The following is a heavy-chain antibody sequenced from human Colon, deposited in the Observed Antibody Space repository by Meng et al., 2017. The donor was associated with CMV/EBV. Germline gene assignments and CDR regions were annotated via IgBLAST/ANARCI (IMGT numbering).Heavy chain of an antibody. CDR2: INPSGGST. CDR1: GNAFTSYY. J-gene: IGHJ4*02. CDR3: ARGTSGDYGGNLFDY. Sequence: SGNAFTSYYMRWVRQAAGQGLEWVGIINPSGGSTSYAPKFQGRVTMTRDTSTSTVYMELSSLRSEDTAVYYCARGTSGDYGGNLFDYWGQGTLVTVSS. V-gene: IGHV1-46*01. D-gene: IGHD4-23*01.